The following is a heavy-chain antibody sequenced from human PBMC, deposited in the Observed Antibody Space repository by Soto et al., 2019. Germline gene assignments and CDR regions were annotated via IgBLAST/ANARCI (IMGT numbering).Heavy chain of an antibody. V-gene: IGHV4-30-4*01. CDR2: IHYSGST. Sequence: SETLSLTCTVSGGSISSGDYYWSWIRQPPGKGLEWIAYIHYSGSTYYNPSLKSRVTISVDTSKNQFSLKLSSVTAADTAVYYCARSRYSGSYFFDYWGQGILVTVSS. CDR1: GGSISSGDYY. D-gene: IGHD1-26*01. CDR3: ARSRYSGSYFFDY. J-gene: IGHJ4*02.